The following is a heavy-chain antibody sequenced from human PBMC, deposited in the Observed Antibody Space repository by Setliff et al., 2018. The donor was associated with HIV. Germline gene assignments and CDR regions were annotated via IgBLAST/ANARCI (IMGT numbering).Heavy chain of an antibody. V-gene: IGHV4-31*03. CDR2: IYYSGNP. Sequence: SETLSLTCTVSGGSISSGYYYWSWIRQHPGKGLEWIGYIYYSGNPFYNPSLRSRVTISLDTSKNQFSLKLSSVTAADAAVYYCARGFDYAQRPPLYYFDYWGQGTLVTVSS. D-gene: IGHD2-2*01. CDR3: ARGFDYAQRPPLYYFDY. CDR1: GGSISSGYYY. J-gene: IGHJ4*02.